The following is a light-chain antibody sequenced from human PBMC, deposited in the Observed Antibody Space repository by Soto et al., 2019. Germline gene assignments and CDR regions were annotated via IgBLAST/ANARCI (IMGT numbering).Light chain of an antibody. V-gene: IGLV2-8*01. Sequence: QSALTQPPSASGSPGQSVTISCAGTINDVGGYNYVSWYQQHPVKVPQLMIYQVTKRPSGVPDRFSASKSDTTASLTISGLQAEDEGDYYCMSYAGGNRFVFGTGTKVTVL. CDR2: QVT. J-gene: IGLJ1*01. CDR1: INDVGGYNY. CDR3: MSYAGGNRFV.